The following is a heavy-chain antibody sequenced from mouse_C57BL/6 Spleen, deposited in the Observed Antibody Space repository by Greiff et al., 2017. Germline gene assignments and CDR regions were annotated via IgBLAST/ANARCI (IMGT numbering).Heavy chain of an antibody. D-gene: IGHD1-1*01. J-gene: IGHJ2*01. CDR2: ICNGGGST. Sequence: EVMLVESGGGLVQPGGSLKLSCAASGFTFSDYYMYWVRQTPEKRLEWVGYICNGGGSTNYPDTVKGRVTLSRDNAKNTVYLQMSRLKSEDTAMYYCARQAHYGSSPFDYWGQGTTLTVSS. CDR3: ARQAHYGSSPFDY. CDR1: GFTFSDYY. V-gene: IGHV5-12*01.